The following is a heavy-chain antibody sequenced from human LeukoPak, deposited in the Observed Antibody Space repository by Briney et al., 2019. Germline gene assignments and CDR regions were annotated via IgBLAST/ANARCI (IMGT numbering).Heavy chain of an antibody. V-gene: IGHV1-18*01. CDR1: AYTFTSYG. J-gene: IGHJ6*02. Sequence: ASVRVSCKASAYTFTSYGISWVRQAPAQGLEWMGWISAYNGNTNYAQKLQGRVTMTTDTSTSTAYMELRSLRSDDTAVYYCAIDGYYGSGSYPYYYGMDVWGQGTTVTVSS. CDR3: AIDGYYGSGSYPYYYGMDV. CDR2: ISAYNGNT. D-gene: IGHD3-10*01.